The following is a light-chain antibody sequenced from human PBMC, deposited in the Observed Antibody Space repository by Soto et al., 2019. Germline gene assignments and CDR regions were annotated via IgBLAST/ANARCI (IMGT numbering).Light chain of an antibody. Sequence: DIQMTQSPSTLSGSVGDRVTITCRASQTISSWLAWYQQKPGKAPKLLIYKASTLKSGVPSRFSGSGSGTEFARTLSSLQPDDFATYYCQLYNSYSESFGQGTKVDIK. V-gene: IGKV1-5*03. CDR1: QTISSW. CDR3: QLYNSYSES. J-gene: IGKJ1*01. CDR2: KAS.